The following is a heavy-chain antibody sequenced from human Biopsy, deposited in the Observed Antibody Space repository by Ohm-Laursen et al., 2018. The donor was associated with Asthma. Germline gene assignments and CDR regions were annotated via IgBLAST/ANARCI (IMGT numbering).Heavy chain of an antibody. CDR2: IYYSGST. CDR1: YGSITSGGYY. CDR3: ARAQDYYDSRGYYRSFDY. J-gene: IGHJ4*02. D-gene: IGHD3-22*01. V-gene: IGHV4-31*03. Sequence: TLSLTCTVSYGSITSGGYYWTWIRQHPGKGLEWYGFIYYSGSTYYNPSLKSRVSISIDTSKNQFSLKLSSVTAADTAVYYCARAQDYYDSRGYYRSFDYWGQGTLVTVPS.